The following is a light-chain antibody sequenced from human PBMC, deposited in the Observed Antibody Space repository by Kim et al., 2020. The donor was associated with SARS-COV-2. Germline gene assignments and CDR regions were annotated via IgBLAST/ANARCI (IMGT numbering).Light chain of an antibody. V-gene: IGKV3-15*01. CDR3: QQYNNWPLYT. CDR1: QSVSSN. J-gene: IGKJ2*01. CDR2: GAS. Sequence: EIVMTQSPATLSVSPGERATLSCRASQSVSSNLAWYQQKPGQAPRLLIYGASTRATGIPARFSGSGSGTEFTLTISSLQSEDFAVYYWQQYNNWPLYTFGQGTELEI.